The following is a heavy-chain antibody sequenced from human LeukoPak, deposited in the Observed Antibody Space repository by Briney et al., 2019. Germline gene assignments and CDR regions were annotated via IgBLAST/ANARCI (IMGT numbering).Heavy chain of an antibody. CDR1: GFTFSSYA. CDR3: AKDRLSSGWYYDAFDI. J-gene: IGHJ3*02. D-gene: IGHD6-19*01. V-gene: IGHV3-23*01. Sequence: GGSLRLSCAASGFTFSSYAMSWVRQAPGKGLEWVSAISGSGGSTYYADSVKGRFTISRDNSKNTLYLQMKSLRAEDTAVYYCAKDRLSSGWYYDAFDIWGQGTMVTVSS. CDR2: ISGSGGST.